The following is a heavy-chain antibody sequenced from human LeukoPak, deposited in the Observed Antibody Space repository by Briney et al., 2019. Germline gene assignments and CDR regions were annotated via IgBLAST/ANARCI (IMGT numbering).Heavy chain of an antibody. D-gene: IGHD3-22*01. Sequence: GSSVKVSCKASAGTFSSYAISWVRQAPGQGLEWMGGIIPIFGTANYAQKFQGRVTITTDKSTSTAYMELSSLRSEDTAVYYCARNVYDIASPYNWFVPWGQGTLVTVSS. CDR3: ARNVYDIASPYNWFVP. CDR2: IIPIFGTA. CDR1: AGTFSSYA. J-gene: IGHJ5*02. V-gene: IGHV1-69*05.